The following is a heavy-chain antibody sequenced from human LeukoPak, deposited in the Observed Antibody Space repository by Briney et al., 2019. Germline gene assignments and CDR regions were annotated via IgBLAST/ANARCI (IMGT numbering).Heavy chain of an antibody. CDR3: ASAYISVPATIPRSTYYFDY. J-gene: IGHJ4*02. CDR1: GGSISSSDYY. CDR2: IYTSGST. Sequence: PSETLSLTCTVSGGSISSSDYYWGWFRQPPGKGLEWIGRIYTSGSTNYNPSLKSRVTMSVDTSKNQFSLKLSSVTAADTAVYYCASAYISVPATIPRSTYYFDYWGQGTLVTVSS. V-gene: IGHV4-61*05. D-gene: IGHD2-2*01.